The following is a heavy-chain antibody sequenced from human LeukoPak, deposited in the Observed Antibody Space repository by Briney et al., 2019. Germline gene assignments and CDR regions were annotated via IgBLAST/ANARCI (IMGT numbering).Heavy chain of an antibody. D-gene: IGHD4-17*01. CDR1: GGSISSGGYS. V-gene: IGHV4-39*07. J-gene: IGHJ4*02. CDR2: IYYSGST. CDR3: ARDGRYGEPLDY. Sequence: SETLSLTCTVSGGSISSGGYSWNWIRQPPGKGLEWIGSIYYSGSTYYNPSLKSRVTISVDTSKNQFSLKLSSVTAADTAVYYCARDGRYGEPLDYWGQGTLVTVSS.